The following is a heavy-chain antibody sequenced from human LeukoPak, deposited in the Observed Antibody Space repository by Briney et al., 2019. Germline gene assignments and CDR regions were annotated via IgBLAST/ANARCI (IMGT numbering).Heavy chain of an antibody. Sequence: SETLSLTCAVSGYSISSGYYWGWIRQPPGKGLEWIGSIYHSGSTYYNPSLKSRVTISVDTSMNQFSLKLSSVTAADTAVYYCARRIVGATNFDYWGQGTLVTVSS. CDR1: GYSISSGYY. CDR2: IYHSGST. J-gene: IGHJ4*02. D-gene: IGHD1-26*01. V-gene: IGHV4-38-2*01. CDR3: ARRIVGATNFDY.